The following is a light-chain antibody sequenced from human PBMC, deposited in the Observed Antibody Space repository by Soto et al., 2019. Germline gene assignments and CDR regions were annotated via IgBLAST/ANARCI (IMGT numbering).Light chain of an antibody. J-gene: IGKJ1*01. CDR1: QSVSNNY. Sequence: EIVLTQSPGTLSLSPGERATLSCRASQSVSNNYLAWYQQKPGQPPRLLIYAASNRATGIPDRFSGSGSGTDFPLTISRLEPEDFAVYYCQQYGSSGTFGQGTKVDIK. CDR2: AAS. CDR3: QQYGSSGT. V-gene: IGKV3-20*01.